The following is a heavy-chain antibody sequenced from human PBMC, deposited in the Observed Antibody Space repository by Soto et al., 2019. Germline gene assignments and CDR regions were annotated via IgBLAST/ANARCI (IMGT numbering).Heavy chain of an antibody. CDR2: VYYRGNA. V-gene: IGHV4-39*01. CDR1: DDSINSDKYY. CDR3: ARLEGLAAISYYFDV. D-gene: IGHD3-9*01. J-gene: IGHJ4*02. Sequence: QLQLQESGPGLVKPSETLSLTCSVSDDSINSDKYYWGWIRQPPGKGLEWIGSVYYRGNAYYNPSLQTLVTISLDMSKCQSSRKLNSVPATDSAVYFGARLEGLAAISYYFDVWGPGALVTVSS.